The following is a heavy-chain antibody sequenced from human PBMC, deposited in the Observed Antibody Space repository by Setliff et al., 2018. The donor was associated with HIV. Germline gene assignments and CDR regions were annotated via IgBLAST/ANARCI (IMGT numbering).Heavy chain of an antibody. J-gene: IGHJ4*02. D-gene: IGHD3-10*01. CDR1: GYSFSDYY. Sequence: ASVKVSCKASGYSFSDYYIHWVRQAPGLGLEWMGWIDPKSGDAACPQKFQAWVTMTRDTSISTAYMELSRLRSDDTAVYYCVKDIKYGWGSHHIGPSLGFDYWGQGTLVTVSS. CDR3: VKDIKYGWGSHHIGPSLGFDY. CDR2: IDPKSGDA. V-gene: IGHV1-2*04.